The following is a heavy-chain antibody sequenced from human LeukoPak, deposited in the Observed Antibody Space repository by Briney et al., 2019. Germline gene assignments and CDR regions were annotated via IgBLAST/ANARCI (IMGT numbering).Heavy chain of an antibody. Sequence: ASVKVSCKASGGTFSSYAISWVRQAPGQGLERMGGIIPIFGTANYAQKFQGRVTITTDESTSTAYMELSSLRSEDTAVYYCARDLAAYYGSGSTPGWFDPWGQGTLVTVSS. J-gene: IGHJ5*02. V-gene: IGHV1-69*05. CDR1: GGTFSSYA. D-gene: IGHD3-10*01. CDR3: ARDLAAYYGSGSTPGWFDP. CDR2: IIPIFGTA.